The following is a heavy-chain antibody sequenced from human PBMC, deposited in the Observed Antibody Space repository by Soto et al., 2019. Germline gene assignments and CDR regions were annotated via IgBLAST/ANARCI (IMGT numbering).Heavy chain of an antibody. CDR1: GYTFTSYD. V-gene: IGHV1-8*01. D-gene: IGHD2-2*02. J-gene: IGHJ6*02. CDR3: ARLLGYCSSTSCYTSYDYYYYGMDV. Sequence: QVQLVQSGAEVKKPGASVKVSCKASGYTFTSYDINWVRQATRQGLEWMGWMNPNSGNTGYAQKFQGRVTMTRNTSISTAYMELSSLRSEDTAVYYCARLLGYCSSTSCYTSYDYYYYGMDVWGQGTTVTVSS. CDR2: MNPNSGNT.